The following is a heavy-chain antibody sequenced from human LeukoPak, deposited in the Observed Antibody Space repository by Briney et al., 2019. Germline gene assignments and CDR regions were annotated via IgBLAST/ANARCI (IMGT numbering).Heavy chain of an antibody. V-gene: IGHV3-11*05. Sequence: GGSQRLSCAASGFTFSDYYMSWIRQAPGKGLEWVSYISSSSSYTNYADSVKGRFTISRDNAKNSLYLQMNSLRAEDTAVYYCARAYGGNSDYWGQGTLVTVSS. CDR1: GFTFSDYY. CDR3: ARAYGGNSDY. D-gene: IGHD4-23*01. CDR2: ISSSSSYT. J-gene: IGHJ4*02.